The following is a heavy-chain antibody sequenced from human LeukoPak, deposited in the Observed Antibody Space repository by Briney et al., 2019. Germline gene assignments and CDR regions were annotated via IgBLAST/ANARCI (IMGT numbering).Heavy chain of an antibody. D-gene: IGHD6-6*01. CDR1: GFTFSSYW. CDR3: ATREYSSSSYAFDF. V-gene: IGHV3-7*01. CDR2: IKQDGSEK. J-gene: IGHJ3*01. Sequence: GGSLRLSCAASGFTFSSYWMSWVRQAPGKGLEWVANIKQDGSEKYYVDSVKGRFTISRDNAKNSLYLQMNSLRAEDTAVYYCATREYSSSSYAFDFWGQGTMVTVSS.